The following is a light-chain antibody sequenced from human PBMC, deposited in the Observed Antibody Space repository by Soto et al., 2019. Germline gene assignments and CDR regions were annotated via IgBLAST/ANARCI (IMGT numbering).Light chain of an antibody. CDR2: GAS. J-gene: IGKJ5*01. Sequence: EIVLTQSPGTLSLSPGERATLSCRASQSVSSSYLAWYQQKPGQAPRLLIYGASSRATGIPHRFSGSGSGTDFTLTISRLEPEDFATYYCQHFKSFPITFGQGTRLEI. CDR3: QHFKSFPIT. V-gene: IGKV3-20*01. CDR1: QSVSSSY.